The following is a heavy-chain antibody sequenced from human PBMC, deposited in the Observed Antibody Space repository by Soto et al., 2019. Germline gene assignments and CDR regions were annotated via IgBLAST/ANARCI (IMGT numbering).Heavy chain of an antibody. CDR3: AGGLRWAVTLGPDMDV. CDR1: GGTFSSYT. CDR2: IIPILGIA. J-gene: IGHJ6*02. D-gene: IGHD4-17*01. V-gene: IGHV1-69*02. Sequence: QVQLVQSGAEVKKPGSSVKVSCKASGGTFSSYTISWVRQAPGQGLEWMGRIIPILGIANYAQKFQGRVTITADKSTSTAYMELSSLRSEDTAVYYCAGGLRWAVTLGPDMDVWGQGTTVTVSS.